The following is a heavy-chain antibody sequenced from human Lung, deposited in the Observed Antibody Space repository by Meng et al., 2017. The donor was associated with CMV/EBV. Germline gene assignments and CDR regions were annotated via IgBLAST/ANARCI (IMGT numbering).Heavy chain of an antibody. CDR2: ISGRGGST. V-gene: IGHV3-23*01. CDR3: AIDFWSGYYLSDFDY. J-gene: IGHJ4*02. D-gene: IGHD3-3*01. Sequence: GGSLRLXXAASGFTFSSYAMSWVRQALGKGLEWVSTISGRGGSTYYADSVKGRFTISRDNSKNTLYLQMNSLRAEDTAVYYCAIDFWSGYYLSDFDYWGQGTLVTVSS. CDR1: GFTFSSYA.